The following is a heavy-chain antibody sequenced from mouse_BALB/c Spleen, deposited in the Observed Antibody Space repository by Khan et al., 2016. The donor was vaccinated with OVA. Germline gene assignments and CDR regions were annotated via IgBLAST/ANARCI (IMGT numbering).Heavy chain of an antibody. D-gene: IGHD1-1*01. CDR2: ISYSGRT. J-gene: IGHJ2*01. Sequence: EVQLQESGPGLVKPSQSLSLTCTVTGYSITSDCAWNWIRQFPGNKLEWMGYISYSGRTSYNPSLKSRISITRDTSKNQFLLQLNSVTTEDTATYYCARSVTITTVVATDFDCWGQGTTLTVSS. CDR1: GYSITSDCA. CDR3: ARSVTITTVVATDFDC. V-gene: IGHV3-2*02.